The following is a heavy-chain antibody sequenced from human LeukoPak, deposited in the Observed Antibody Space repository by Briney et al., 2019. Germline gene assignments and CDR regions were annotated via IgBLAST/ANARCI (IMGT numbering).Heavy chain of an antibody. V-gene: IGHV1-46*01. CDR1: GYIFTSYY. CDR2: INPSGGDT. Sequence: ASVKVSCKASGYIFTSYYMHWVRQASGQGLEWMGIINPSGGDTTYAQKFQGRLSMTRDMSTSTVYMELSSLRSEDTAVYYCARTFYEQMPHFDYWGQGTLVTVSS. D-gene: IGHD3-16*01. J-gene: IGHJ4*02. CDR3: ARTFYEQMPHFDY.